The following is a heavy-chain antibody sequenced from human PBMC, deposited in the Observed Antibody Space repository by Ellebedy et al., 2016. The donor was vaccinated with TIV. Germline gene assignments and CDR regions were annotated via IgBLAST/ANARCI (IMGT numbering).Heavy chain of an antibody. D-gene: IGHD3-16*01. Sequence: PGGSLRLSCATSGFTFSAYVMAWVRQIPGKGLEWVSAMSEYDGRTFYADSVKGRFTISRDNSRATLFLQMNSLRAEDTAVYYCTKRAEGWGFFDYWGQGILVTVSS. V-gene: IGHV3-23*01. CDR3: TKRAEGWGFFDY. J-gene: IGHJ4*02. CDR1: GFTFSAYV. CDR2: MSEYDGRT.